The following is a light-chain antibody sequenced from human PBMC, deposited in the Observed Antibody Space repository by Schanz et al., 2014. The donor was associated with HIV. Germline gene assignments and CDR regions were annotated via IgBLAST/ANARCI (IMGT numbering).Light chain of an antibody. CDR2: GAS. V-gene: IGKV3-20*01. CDR1: QSISTH. J-gene: IGKJ4*01. Sequence: EIVLTQSPGTLSLSPGEVGTLSCRASQSISTHLAWYQQKPGQAPRLLIYGASNRATGIPDRFSGGGSGTDFTLTISRLEPEDFAVYYCQQSGDSGGTFGGGTKVDMK. CDR3: QQSGDSGGT.